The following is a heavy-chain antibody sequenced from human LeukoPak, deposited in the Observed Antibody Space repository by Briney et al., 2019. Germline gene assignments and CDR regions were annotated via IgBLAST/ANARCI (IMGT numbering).Heavy chain of an antibody. D-gene: IGHD3-22*01. CDR3: AKIAYSSGLSHY. J-gene: IGHJ4*02. Sequence: ASAKASCKPSGYTLADYFIHWVRQAPGQGLEWMGWISPNSGETNYAQKFQGRVTMTRDTSINTAYMELSSLRSDDTAVYYCAKIAYSSGLSHYWGQGTLVTVSS. V-gene: IGHV1-2*02. CDR2: ISPNSGET. CDR1: GYTLADYF.